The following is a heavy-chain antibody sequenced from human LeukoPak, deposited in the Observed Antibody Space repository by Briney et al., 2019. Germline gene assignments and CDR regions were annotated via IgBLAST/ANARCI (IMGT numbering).Heavy chain of an antibody. CDR2: INPNSGGT. J-gene: IGHJ4*02. D-gene: IGHD3-10*01. Sequence: ASVKVSCKASGYTFTGYYMHWVRQAPGQGLEWMGWINPNSGGTNYAQKFQGRVTMTRDTSISTAYMELSRLRSDDTAVYYCARDSSLWFGELTPTSTSYGSDYWGQGTLVTVSS. CDR1: GYTFTGYY. V-gene: IGHV1-2*02. CDR3: ARDSSLWFGELTPTSTSYGSDY.